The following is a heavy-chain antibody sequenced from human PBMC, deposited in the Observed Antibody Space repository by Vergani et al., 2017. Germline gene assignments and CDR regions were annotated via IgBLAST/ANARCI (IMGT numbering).Heavy chain of an antibody. Sequence: QLQLQESGPGLVKPSETLSLTCAVSGVSIKSRSYYWGWIRQSPGKGLEWIGSIYDNGNTYYNPSLKSRVAISVDTSKNKVSLNLGSVTAADTAVYYCAINRAIELAGRMHYYYSIDVWGQGTTVTVSS. J-gene: IGHJ6*02. CDR1: GVSIKSRSYY. V-gene: IGHV4-39*01. CDR3: AINRAIELAGRMHYYYSIDV. CDR2: IYDNGNT. D-gene: IGHD3-16*01.